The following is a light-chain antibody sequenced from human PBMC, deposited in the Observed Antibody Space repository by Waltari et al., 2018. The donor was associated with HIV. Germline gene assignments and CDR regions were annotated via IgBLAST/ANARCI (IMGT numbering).Light chain of an antibody. CDR3: CSYAGTSPYV. CDR2: EGS. CDR1: RSDVGSYKL. V-gene: IGLV2-23*01. Sequence: QSALTQPASVSGSPGQSITISCTGTRSDVGSYKLVSWYQQHPGKAPKLMIYEGSKRPSGVSNRFSGSKSGNTASLTISGLQAEDEADYYCCSYAGTSPYVFGTGTKVTVL. J-gene: IGLJ1*01.